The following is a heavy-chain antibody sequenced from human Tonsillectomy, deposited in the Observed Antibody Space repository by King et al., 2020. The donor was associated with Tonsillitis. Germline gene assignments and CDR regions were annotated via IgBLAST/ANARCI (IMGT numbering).Heavy chain of an antibody. V-gene: IGHV3-23*04. J-gene: IGHJ4*02. D-gene: IGHD3-22*01. CDR2: ISGSGDSI. CDR1: GFTFSSYA. CDR3: ARLPPHYQYSSGYYYGFDY. Sequence: VQLVESGGGLIQPGGSLRLSCAASGFTFSSYAMSWVRQATGKGLEWVSAISGSGDSIYCAASVKGRFTISRDNAKNTLHLQMNSLRAEDTAVYYCARLPPHYQYSSGYYYGFDYWGQGPLVTVSS.